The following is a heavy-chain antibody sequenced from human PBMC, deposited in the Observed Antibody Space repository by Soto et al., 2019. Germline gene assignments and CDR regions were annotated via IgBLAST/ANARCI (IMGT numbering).Heavy chain of an antibody. CDR1: GFIFTSYA. Sequence: EVQLLESGGGLAQPGGSLRLSCAASGFIFTSYAMSWVRQAPGKGLEWVSGISNSGGSTDYADSVKGRFFISRDNSKNTLYLQMNSLRAEDTAVYYCARSGWHDAFDIWGQGTMVTVSS. CDR3: ARSGWHDAFDI. V-gene: IGHV3-23*01. CDR2: ISNSGGST. D-gene: IGHD6-19*01. J-gene: IGHJ3*02.